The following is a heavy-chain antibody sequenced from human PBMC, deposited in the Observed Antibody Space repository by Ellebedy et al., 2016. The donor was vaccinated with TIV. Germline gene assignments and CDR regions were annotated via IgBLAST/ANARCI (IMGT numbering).Heavy chain of an antibody. Sequence: SETLSLXXTASGGSISSSSYFWGWIRQPPGKGLEWIGIIYYSGSTYYNPSLNSRVTISLDTSKNQVSLNLSSVTAADAAVYYCARPLRSTVTTSIYFDYWGQGALVTVSS. CDR1: GGSISSSSYF. CDR3: ARPLRSTVTTSIYFDY. J-gene: IGHJ4*02. CDR2: IYYSGST. D-gene: IGHD4-17*01. V-gene: IGHV4-39*01.